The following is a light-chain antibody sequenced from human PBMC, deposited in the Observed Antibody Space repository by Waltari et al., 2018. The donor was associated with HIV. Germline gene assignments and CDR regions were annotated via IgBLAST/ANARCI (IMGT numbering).Light chain of an antibody. CDR2: MNN. V-gene: IGLV1-47*01. J-gene: IGLJ2*01. CDR1: TSNIGSNY. CDR3: ASWDDSLSGVV. Sequence: QSVLTQPPSASGTPGQRVTISCSGSTSNIGSNYVYWYQQLPGTAPKLLIYMNNRRPSGVPDRFSGSQSGTSASLAISGLRSEDEADYYCASWDDSLSGVVFGGGTKLTVL.